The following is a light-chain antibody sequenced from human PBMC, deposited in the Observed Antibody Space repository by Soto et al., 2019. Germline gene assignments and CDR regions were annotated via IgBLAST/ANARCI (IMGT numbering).Light chain of an antibody. J-gene: IGKJ2*01. V-gene: IGKV1-5*01. CDR2: DAS. CDR1: QSISSW. Sequence: DIQMTQSPSTLSASVGDRVTITCRASQSISSWLAWYQQKPGKAPKLLIYDASSLESGVPSRFSSSGSGTEFTLTTSSLQPDDFATYYCQQYNSYPDTFGQGTKREIK. CDR3: QQYNSYPDT.